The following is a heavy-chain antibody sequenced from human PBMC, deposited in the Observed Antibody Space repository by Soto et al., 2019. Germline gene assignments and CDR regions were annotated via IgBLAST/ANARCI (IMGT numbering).Heavy chain of an antibody. CDR3: ARVRKGVTTLRKYGMDV. V-gene: IGHV4-34*12. CDR1: VGSFRIFY. CDR2: IIHTGST. D-gene: IGHD4-17*01. Sequence: SETLSLTCAFYVGSFRIFYWSWIRQPPGKGLEWIGEIIHTGSTNYNPSLESRVTISLDTSKNQFSLKVNSVIAADTAVYYCARVRKGVTTLRKYGMDVWGQGTTVTSP. J-gene: IGHJ6*02.